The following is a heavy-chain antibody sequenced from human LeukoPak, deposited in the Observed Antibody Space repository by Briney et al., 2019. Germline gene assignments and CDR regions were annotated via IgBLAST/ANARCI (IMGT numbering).Heavy chain of an antibody. CDR2: INPNSGDT. J-gene: IGHJ5*02. CDR1: GYTFTDYY. CDR3: ARDAYDFWSGYYKDWFDP. D-gene: IGHD3-3*01. Sequence: GASVKVSCKASGYTFTDYYMHWVRQAPGQGLEWMGWINPNSGDTNYTQKFQGRVTMTGDTSINTAYMELNRLRSEDTAVYYCARDAYDFWSGYYKDWFDPWGQGTLVTVSS. V-gene: IGHV1-2*02.